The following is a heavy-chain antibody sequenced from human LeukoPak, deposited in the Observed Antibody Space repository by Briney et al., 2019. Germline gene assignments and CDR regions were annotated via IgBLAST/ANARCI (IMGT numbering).Heavy chain of an antibody. D-gene: IGHD6-6*01. CDR2: IYTSGST. Sequence: PSETLSLTCTVSGGSISSYYWSWIRQPPGKGLKWIGHIYTSGSTNYNPSLKSRVTISVDTSKNQFSLKVSSVTAADTAVYYCARTYSSSSHFDYWGQGTLVTVSS. CDR3: ARTYSSSSHFDY. J-gene: IGHJ4*02. V-gene: IGHV4-4*09. CDR1: GGSISSYY.